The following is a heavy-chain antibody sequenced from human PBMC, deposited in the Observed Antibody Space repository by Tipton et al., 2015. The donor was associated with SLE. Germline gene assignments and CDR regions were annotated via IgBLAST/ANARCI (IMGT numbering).Heavy chain of an antibody. CDR3: ARHDYGDNGYYQHYFDS. CDR2: IYSGSST. J-gene: IGHJ4*02. D-gene: IGHD3-22*01. CDR1: GFTVSSNY. V-gene: IGHV3-53*04. Sequence: SLRLSCAASGFTVSSNYMSWVRQAPGKGLEWVSVIYSGSSTYYADSVKGRFTISRHNSKNTLYLQMNSLRAEDTAVYYCARHDYGDNGYYQHYFDSWGQGTLVTVSS.